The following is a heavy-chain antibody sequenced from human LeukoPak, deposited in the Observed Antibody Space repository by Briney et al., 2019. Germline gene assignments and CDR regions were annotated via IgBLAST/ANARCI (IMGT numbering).Heavy chain of an antibody. Sequence: PGGSLRLSCAASGFTFSAYWMHWVRQAPGKGLVWVSRINTDGSSPTYAASVKGRFTISRDNAKNTLYLQMNSLRAEDTAVYYCSRVRASFDYWGQGTLVTVSS. CDR2: INTDGSSP. CDR3: SRVRASFDY. CDR1: GFTFSAYW. J-gene: IGHJ4*02. V-gene: IGHV3-74*01. D-gene: IGHD3-10*01.